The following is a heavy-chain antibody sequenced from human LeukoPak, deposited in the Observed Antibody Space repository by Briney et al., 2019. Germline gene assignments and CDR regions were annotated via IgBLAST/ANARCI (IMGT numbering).Heavy chain of an antibody. Sequence: GGSLRLSCAAPGFTFSSYSMNWVRQAPGKGLEWISYISSSSSTIYYADSVKGRFTISRDNSKNTLYLQMNSLRAEDTAVYYCAKDPRITMIVVVSGILDAFDIWGQGTMVTVSS. V-gene: IGHV3-48*01. CDR3: AKDPRITMIVVVSGILDAFDI. J-gene: IGHJ3*02. CDR1: GFTFSSYS. D-gene: IGHD3-22*01. CDR2: ISSSSSTI.